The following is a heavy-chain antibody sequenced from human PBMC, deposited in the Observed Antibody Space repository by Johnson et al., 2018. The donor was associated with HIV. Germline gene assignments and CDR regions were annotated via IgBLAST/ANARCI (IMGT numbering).Heavy chain of an antibody. CDR1: GFSVSNNY. J-gene: IGHJ3*02. Sequence: VQLVESGGGLIQPGGSLRLSCAVSGFSVSNNYMSWVRQAPGKGLEWVSVMYSGGRTYYADSVKGRFTIFRDNSKNTLYLQLKSLRAEDTPGYYCARLPYSSGCDSAFDIWGQGTMVTVAS. D-gene: IGHD6-19*01. CDR3: ARLPYSSGCDSAFDI. CDR2: MYSGGRT. V-gene: IGHV3-53*01.